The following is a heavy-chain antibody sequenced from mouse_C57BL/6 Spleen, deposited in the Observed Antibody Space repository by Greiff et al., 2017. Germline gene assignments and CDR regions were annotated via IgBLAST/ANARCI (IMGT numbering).Heavy chain of an antibody. J-gene: IGHJ3*01. CDR2: INPNYGTT. V-gene: IGHV1-39*01. Sequence: VHVKQSGPELVKPGASVKISCKASGYSFTDYNMNWVKQRNGKSLEWIGVINPNYGTTSYNQKFKGKATLTVDQSSSTAYMQRNSLTSEDSAVYYCARVGNYGSSLGWFAYWGQGTLVTVSA. D-gene: IGHD1-1*01. CDR3: ARVGNYGSSLGWFAY. CDR1: GYSFTDYN.